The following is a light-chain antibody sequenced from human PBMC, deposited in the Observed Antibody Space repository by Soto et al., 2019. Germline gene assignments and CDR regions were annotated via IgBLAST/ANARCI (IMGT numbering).Light chain of an antibody. CDR1: QSVSNY. Sequence: IVLPQYTSTLSLSPGERSTLSCISSQSVSNYLAWYQQKPGQAPRLLIYDASNRATDIPARFSGSGSGTDFTLTISSLEPEDFAVYYCQQRSNWPPFTFGQGTRLEIK. CDR2: DAS. CDR3: QQRSNWPPFT. V-gene: IGKV3-11*01. J-gene: IGKJ5*01.